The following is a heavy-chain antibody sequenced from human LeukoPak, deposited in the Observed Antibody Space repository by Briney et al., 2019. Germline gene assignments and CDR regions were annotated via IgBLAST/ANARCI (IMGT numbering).Heavy chain of an antibody. CDR1: GYTFTCYY. J-gene: IGHJ4*02. CDR2: INPNSGGT. CDR3: AREVKQWKFDY. D-gene: IGHD6-19*01. V-gene: IGHV1-2*02. Sequence: ASVKVSCKASGYTFTCYYMHWVRQAPGQGHEWMGWINPNSGGTNYAQNFQGRVTMTRDTSISTAHMELSRLRSDDTAVYYCAREVKQWKFDYWGQGTLVTVSS.